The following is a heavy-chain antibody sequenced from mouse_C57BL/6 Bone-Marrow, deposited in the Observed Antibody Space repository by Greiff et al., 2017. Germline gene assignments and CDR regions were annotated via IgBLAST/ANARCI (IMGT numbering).Heavy chain of an antibody. CDR3: AREVDYYGLDY. CDR2: IYPGDGDT. CDR1: GYAFSSYW. Sequence: QVHVKQSGAELVKPGASVKISCKASGYAFSSYWMNWVKQRPGKGLEWIGQIYPGDGDTNYNGKFKGKATLTADKSSSTAYMQLSSLTSEDSAVYFCAREVDYYGLDYWGQGTTLTVSS. J-gene: IGHJ2*01. V-gene: IGHV1-80*01. D-gene: IGHD1-1*01.